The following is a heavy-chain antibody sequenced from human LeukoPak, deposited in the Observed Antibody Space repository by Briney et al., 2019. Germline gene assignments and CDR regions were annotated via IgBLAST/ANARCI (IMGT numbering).Heavy chain of an antibody. D-gene: IGHD3-9*01. CDR2: INPSGGST. J-gene: IGHJ4*02. CDR3: ARSQQPRDIDY. V-gene: IGHV1-46*01. CDR1: GYTFTSYY. Sequence: ASVKVSCKASGYTFTSYYMHWVRQAPGQGLEWMGIINPSGGSTGYAQKFQGRVSMTRDTSTSTVYMELSSLRSEDTAVYYCARSQQPRDIDYWGQGTLVTVSS.